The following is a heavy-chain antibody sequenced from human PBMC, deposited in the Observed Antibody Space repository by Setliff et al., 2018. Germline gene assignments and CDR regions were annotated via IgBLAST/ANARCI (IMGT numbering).Heavy chain of an antibody. CDR3: ARMGDYDPYYFDS. CDR1: EFTFSDYY. V-gene: IGHV3-11*04. CDR2: ISGSGHSQ. D-gene: IGHD4-17*01. J-gene: IGHJ4*02. Sequence: PGGSLRLSCAASEFTFSDYYMSWIRQVPGKGLEWVSYISGSGHSQYYADSVKGRFTISRDNAKNSLFLQMNSLRADDTAVYYCARMGDYDPYYFDSWGQGTLVTSPQ.